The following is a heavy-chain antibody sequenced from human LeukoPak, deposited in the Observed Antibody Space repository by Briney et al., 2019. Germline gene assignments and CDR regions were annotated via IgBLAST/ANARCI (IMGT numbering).Heavy chain of an antibody. D-gene: IGHD6-13*01. CDR2: ISDSGGST. Sequence: GGSLRLSCAASGFTFSSYAMNWVRQAPGEGLEWVSIISDSGGSTYYADSVKGRFTISRDNAKNSLYLQMNSLRAEDTAVYYCAEGIAAAWGQGTLVTVSS. V-gene: IGHV3-23*01. CDR3: AEGIAAA. J-gene: IGHJ5*02. CDR1: GFTFSSYA.